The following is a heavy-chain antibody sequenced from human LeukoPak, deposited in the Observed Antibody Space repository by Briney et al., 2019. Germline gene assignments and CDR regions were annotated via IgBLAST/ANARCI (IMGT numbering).Heavy chain of an antibody. CDR2: IYPGDPDT. J-gene: IGHJ4*02. CDR3: ARYPYGDGGPDTAGYLNYFDY. D-gene: IGHD4-17*01. CDR1: GYSFTSYW. Sequence: GESLKISCKGSGYSFTSYWIGWVRQMPGKGLEWMGIIYPGDPDTRYSPSFQGQVTISADKSISTAYLQWSSLKASDTAMYYCARYPYGDGGPDTAGYLNYFDYWGQGTLVTVSS. V-gene: IGHV5-51*01.